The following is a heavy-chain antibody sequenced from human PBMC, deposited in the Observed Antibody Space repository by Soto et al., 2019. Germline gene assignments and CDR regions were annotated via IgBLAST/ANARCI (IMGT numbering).Heavy chain of an antibody. Sequence: QVQLVQSGAEVKKPGSSVKVSCKASGGTFSSYAISWVRQAPGQGLEWMGGIIPISGTANYAQKFQGRVTITADESTSTAYMELSSLRSEDTAVYYCARSQGSSTSLEIYYYYYYGMDVWGQGTTVSFS. CDR3: ARSQGSSTSLEIYYYYYYGMDV. CDR1: GGTFSSYA. J-gene: IGHJ6*02. D-gene: IGHD2-2*01. V-gene: IGHV1-69*01. CDR2: IIPISGTA.